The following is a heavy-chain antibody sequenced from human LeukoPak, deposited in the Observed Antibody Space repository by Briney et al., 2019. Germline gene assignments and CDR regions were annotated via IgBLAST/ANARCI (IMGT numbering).Heavy chain of an antibody. D-gene: IGHD3/OR15-3a*01. V-gene: IGHV3-7*01. CDR2: IKQDGSEK. CDR3: ARGADFWSAANFDY. Sequence: GGSLRLSCAASGFTFSSYWMSWVRQAPGKGLEWVANIKQDGSEKYYVDSVKGRFTISRDNAKNSLYLQMNSLRAEDTAVYYCARGADFWSAANFDYWGQGTLVTVSS. J-gene: IGHJ4*02. CDR1: GFTFSSYW.